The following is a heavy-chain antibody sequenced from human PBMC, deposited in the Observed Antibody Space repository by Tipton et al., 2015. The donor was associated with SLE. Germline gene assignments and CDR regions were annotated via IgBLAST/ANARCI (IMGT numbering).Heavy chain of an antibody. CDR1: GGSLSSYY. Sequence: TLSLTCTVSGGSLSSYYWSWIRQPAGKGLEWIGRIYASGSTEYNPSLKSRVTISVDPSKNQFSLKLSSVTAADTAVYYCATRGYDFWSGYYIGIPLQHWGQGTLVTVSS. CDR2: IYASGST. J-gene: IGHJ1*01. D-gene: IGHD3-3*01. V-gene: IGHV4-4*07. CDR3: ATRGYDFWSGYYIGIPLQH.